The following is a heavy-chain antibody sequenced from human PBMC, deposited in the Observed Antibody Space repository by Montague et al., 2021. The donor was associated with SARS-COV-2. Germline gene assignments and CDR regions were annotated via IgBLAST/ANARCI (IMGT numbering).Heavy chain of an antibody. CDR3: ATSLSGGYYDFLPGYYSGYYYGMGV. CDR2: IYYSGST. V-gene: IGHV4-61*01. J-gene: IGHJ6*02. Sequence: SETLSLTCTVSGGSVSSGSYYWSWIRQPPGKGLEWIGYIYYSGSTNYNPSLKSRVTISVDTSKNQFSLKLSSVTAADTAVYYCATSLSGGYYDFLPGYYSGYYYGMGVWGQGTTVTVSS. D-gene: IGHD3-9*01. CDR1: GGSVSSGSYY.